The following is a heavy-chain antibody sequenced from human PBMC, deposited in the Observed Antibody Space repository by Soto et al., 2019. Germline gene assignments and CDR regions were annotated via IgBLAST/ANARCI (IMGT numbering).Heavy chain of an antibody. D-gene: IGHD6-13*01. CDR1: GFSLSTSGVG. J-gene: IGHJ4*02. CDR3: AHSVQDSSSWKGFDY. Sequence: GSGPTLVNPTQTLTLTCTFSGFSLSTSGVGVGWIRQPPGKALEWLALIYWDDDKRYSPSLNNRLTITKDTSKNQVVLTMTNMDPVDTATYYCAHSVQDSSSWKGFDYWGQGTLVTVSS. V-gene: IGHV2-5*02. CDR2: IYWDDDK.